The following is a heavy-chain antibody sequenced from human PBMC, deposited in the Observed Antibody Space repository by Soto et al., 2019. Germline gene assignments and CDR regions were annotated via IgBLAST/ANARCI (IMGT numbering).Heavy chain of an antibody. Sequence: SGCLSLTGAGAGGSVSGGDCYCTWIRQPPGEGLEWIGSFYYDGRTYYNASLKSRVTISVDTSKNHFSLMLTSVTAADTAVYYCARRSHIVAAPTWGQGTLVTVSS. D-gene: IGHD5-12*01. J-gene: IGHJ4*02. CDR3: ARRSHIVAAPT. CDR2: FYYDGRT. V-gene: IGHV4-39*02. CDR1: GGSVSGGDCY.